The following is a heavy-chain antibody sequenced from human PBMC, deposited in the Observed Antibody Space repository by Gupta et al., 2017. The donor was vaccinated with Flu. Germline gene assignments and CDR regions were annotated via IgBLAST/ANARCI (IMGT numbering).Heavy chain of an antibody. D-gene: IGHD2-2*01. V-gene: IGHV3-9*01. J-gene: IGHJ4*02. CDR1: A. CDR2: ISWNSGSI. Sequence: AMHWVRQAPGKGLEWVSGISWNSGSIGYADSVKGRSTISRDNAKNSLYLQMNSLRAEDTALYYCAKVGCSSTSCWEGFDYWGQGTLVTVSS. CDR3: AKVGCSSTSCWEGFDY.